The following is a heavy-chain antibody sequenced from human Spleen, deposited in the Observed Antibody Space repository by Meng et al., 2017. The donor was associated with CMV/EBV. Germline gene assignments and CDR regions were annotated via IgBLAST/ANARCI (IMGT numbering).Heavy chain of an antibody. D-gene: IGHD2-2*01. Sequence: SETLSLTCTVSGGSISSDYWSWIRQPPGKGLEWIGYISYSGSADYNPSLKSRVIISVDTSKNQFSLKLTSVTAADTAVYYCARGSSTSLLGFDYWGQGTLVTVSS. CDR1: GGSISSDY. CDR2: ISYSGSA. V-gene: IGHV4-59*01. CDR3: ARGSSTSLLGFDY. J-gene: IGHJ4*02.